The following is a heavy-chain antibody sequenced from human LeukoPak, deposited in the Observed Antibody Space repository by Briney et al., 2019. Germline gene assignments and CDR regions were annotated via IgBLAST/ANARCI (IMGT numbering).Heavy chain of an antibody. D-gene: IGHD6-19*01. J-gene: IGHJ4*02. CDR1: GGSITSSTYY. CDR3: ARLGWHIFDY. CDR2: IYYSGSTS. Sequence: SETLSLTCTVSGGSITSSTYYWGWIRQPPGKGLEGIGSIYYSGSTSYYNPSPKSRVTISVDTSKNQFSLKLSSVTAADTAVYYCARLGWHIFDYWGQGTLVTVSS. V-gene: IGHV4-39*01.